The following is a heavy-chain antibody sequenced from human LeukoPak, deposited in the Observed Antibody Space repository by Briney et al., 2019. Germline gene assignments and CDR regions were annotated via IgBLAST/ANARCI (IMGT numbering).Heavy chain of an antibody. CDR3: ARGRITMVRGVMAVGPFWD. D-gene: IGHD3-10*01. Sequence: TSQTLSLTCTVSGGSISSGGYYWSWIRQHPGKGLEWIGYIYYSGSTYYNPSLKSRVTISVDTSKNQFSLKLSSVTAADTAVYYCARGRITMVRGVMAVGPFWDWGQGTLVTVSS. V-gene: IGHV4-31*03. CDR1: GGSISSGGYY. CDR2: IYYSGST. J-gene: IGHJ4*02.